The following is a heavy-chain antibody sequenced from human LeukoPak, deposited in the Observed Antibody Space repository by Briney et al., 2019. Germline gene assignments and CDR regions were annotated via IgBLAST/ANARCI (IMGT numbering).Heavy chain of an antibody. D-gene: IGHD6-13*01. CDR2: INHSGST. J-gene: IGHJ4*02. CDR3: ARGLASSSHSFDY. CDR1: GGSFSGYY. Sequence: SETLSLTCAVYGGSFSGYYWSWIRQPPGKGLEWIGEINHSGSTNYNPSLKSRVTISVDTSKNQFSLKLSSVTAADTAVYYCARGLASSSHSFDYWGKGTLVTVSS. V-gene: IGHV4-34*01.